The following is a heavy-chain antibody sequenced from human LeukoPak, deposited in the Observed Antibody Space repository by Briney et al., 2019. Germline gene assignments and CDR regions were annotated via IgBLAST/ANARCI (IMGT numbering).Heavy chain of an antibody. V-gene: IGHV1-8*01. CDR2: MNPNSGNT. D-gene: IGHD4-17*01. CDR3: ARGPEFTVTTEDYFDY. Sequence: ASVKVSCKASVYTFTSYDINWVRQATGQGLEWMGWMNPNSGNTGYAQKFQGRVTMTRNTSISTAYMELSSLRSEDTAVYYCARGPEFTVTTEDYFDYWGQGTLVTVSS. J-gene: IGHJ4*02. CDR1: VYTFTSYD.